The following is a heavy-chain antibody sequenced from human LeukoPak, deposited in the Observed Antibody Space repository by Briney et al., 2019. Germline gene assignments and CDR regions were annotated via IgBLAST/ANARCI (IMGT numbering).Heavy chain of an antibody. Sequence: GGSLRLSCVGSGFNVTTNNMYWVRQAPGKGLECVSTCLAGGLLHYADSVRDRFIISGDTSKNTLHLQMSSLSAEDTAVYYCGRRFCNSCPLDFWGQGTLVTVSS. CDR1: GFNVTTNN. D-gene: IGHD2-21*01. CDR3: GRRFCNSCPLDF. CDR2: CLAGGLL. J-gene: IGHJ4*02. V-gene: IGHV3-66*04.